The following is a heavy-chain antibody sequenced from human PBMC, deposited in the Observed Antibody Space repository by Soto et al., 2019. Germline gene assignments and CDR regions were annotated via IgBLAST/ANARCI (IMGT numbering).Heavy chain of an antibody. CDR2: IYYSGNT. CDR1: GGSMRDYY. D-gene: IGHD1-1*01. CDR3: ARQLGLWQPLDY. J-gene: IGHJ4*02. Sequence: SETLSLTCSVSGGSMRDYYWSWIRQSPGKGPEWIGYIYYSGNTNYNPSLKSRVTISVGMPKSLFSLKLNSVTAADTAVYYCARQLGLWQPLDYWGRGTLVTVSS. V-gene: IGHV4-59*01.